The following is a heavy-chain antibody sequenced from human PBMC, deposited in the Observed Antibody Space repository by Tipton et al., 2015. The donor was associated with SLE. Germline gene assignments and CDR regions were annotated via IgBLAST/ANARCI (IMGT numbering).Heavy chain of an antibody. V-gene: IGHV4-59*02. CDR3: ARGWRYGDYGNWFDP. CDR2: IFYNGNT. Sequence: GLVKPSETLSLTCTVSGGSVNTYYWSWIRQPPGKGLEWIGYIFYNGNTNYNPSLKSRVTISADMSKNQFSLKLSSVTAADTAVYYCARGWRYGDYGNWFDPWGQGTQVTVSS. D-gene: IGHD4-17*01. CDR1: GGSVNTYY. J-gene: IGHJ5*02.